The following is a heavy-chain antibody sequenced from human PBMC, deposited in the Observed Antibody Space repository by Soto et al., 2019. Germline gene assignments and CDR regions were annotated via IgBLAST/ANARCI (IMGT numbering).Heavy chain of an antibody. J-gene: IGHJ4*02. CDR2: ISHLEST. CDR1: GASISYGGFS. V-gene: IGHV4-30-2*06. Sequence: QLPLQESGSGLVKTSETLSLTCTVSGASISYGGFSWSWIRQSPGKGLEWIGYISHLESTYFHPSFKSRLTMSIDRTRTQFSLKLSSVTAADMAVYYCARVGGYDSFDYWGQGVLVTVSS. D-gene: IGHD5-12*01. CDR3: ARVGGYDSFDY.